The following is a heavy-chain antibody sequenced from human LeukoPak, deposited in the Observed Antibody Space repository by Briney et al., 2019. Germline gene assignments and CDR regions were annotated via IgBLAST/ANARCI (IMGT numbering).Heavy chain of an antibody. D-gene: IGHD2-21*02. CDR1: GGTFSSYA. J-gene: IGHJ3*02. CDR3: ATPAYCGGDCYLDSDAIDI. V-gene: IGHV1-69*05. Sequence: GASVKVSCKASGGTFSSYAISWVRQAPGQGLEWMGRIIPIFGTANYAQKFQGRVTITTDESTSTAYMELSSLRSEDTAVYYCATPAYCGGDCYLDSDAIDIWGQGTMVTVSS. CDR2: IIPIFGTA.